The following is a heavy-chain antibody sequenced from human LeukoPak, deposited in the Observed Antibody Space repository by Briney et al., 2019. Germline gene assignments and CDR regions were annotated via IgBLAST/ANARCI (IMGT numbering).Heavy chain of an antibody. CDR3: ARLPYYYDSSGPGPMTY. Sequence: GASVKVSCKASGYTFTSYGISWVRQAPGQGLEWMGWISAYNGNTNYAQKLQGRVTMTTDTSTSTAYMELRSLRSDDTAVYYCARLPYYYDSSGPGPMTYWGQGTLVTVSS. CDR2: ISAYNGNT. V-gene: IGHV1-18*01. J-gene: IGHJ4*02. CDR1: GYTFTSYG. D-gene: IGHD3-22*01.